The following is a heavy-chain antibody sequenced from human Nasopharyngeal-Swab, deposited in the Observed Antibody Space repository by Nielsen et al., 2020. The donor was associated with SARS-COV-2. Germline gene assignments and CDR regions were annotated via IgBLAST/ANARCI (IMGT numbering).Heavy chain of an antibody. J-gene: IGHJ6*02. CDR2: FDPEDGET. CDR1: GYTLTELS. CDR3: ARDRGYCSSTSCLDYYYYYGMDV. D-gene: IGHD2-2*01. Sequence: ASVKVSCKVSGYTLTELSMHWVRQAPGKGLEWMGGFDPEDGETIYAQKFQGRVTMTEDTSTDTAYMELSSLRSEDTAVYYCARDRGYCSSTSCLDYYYYYGMDVWGQGTTVTVSS. V-gene: IGHV1-24*01.